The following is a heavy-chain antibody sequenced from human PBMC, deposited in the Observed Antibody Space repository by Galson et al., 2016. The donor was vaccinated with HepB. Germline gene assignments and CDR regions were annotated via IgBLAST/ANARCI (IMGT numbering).Heavy chain of an antibody. V-gene: IGHV3-30*18. J-gene: IGHJ4*01. D-gene: IGHD6-13*01. Sequence: SLRLSCAASGFTLSSYGMHWVRQAPGKGLEWVAVISYDASNKYYADSVKGRFTISRDISKTTLYLQMNSLRAEDTAVYYCAKEKVLKRSWSLDYWGHGTLVTVAS. CDR2: ISYDASNK. CDR1: GFTLSSYG. CDR3: AKEKVLKRSWSLDY.